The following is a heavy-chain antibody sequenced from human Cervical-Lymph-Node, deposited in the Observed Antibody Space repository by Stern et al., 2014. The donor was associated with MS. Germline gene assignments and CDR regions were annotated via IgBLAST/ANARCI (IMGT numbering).Heavy chain of an antibody. CDR2: ITWNSGGI. Sequence: EVQLVESGGGLEQPGRSLRLSCAASGFTSDDYAMHWVRQGPGKGLEWVSGITWNSGGIGYADSVKGRFTISRDNAKNSLYLQMNSLKTEDTALYYCVKGGGSYFNNWFDPWGQGTLVTVSS. J-gene: IGHJ5*02. V-gene: IGHV3-9*02. CDR3: VKGGGSYFNNWFDP. D-gene: IGHD1-26*01. CDR1: GFTSDDYA.